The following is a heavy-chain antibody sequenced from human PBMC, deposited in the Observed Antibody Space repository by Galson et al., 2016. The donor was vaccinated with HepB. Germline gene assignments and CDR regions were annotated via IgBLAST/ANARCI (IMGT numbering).Heavy chain of an antibody. CDR2: ISYDGVDK. Sequence: SLRLSCAGSGFNFGTYGMHWVRHTPGKGLEWLTVISYDGVDKNYADSVKGRFTVSRDNSKNMFYLQMNSLRVEDTAVYYCARDMWGYEILTAHQRDAFDFWGQGTLFTLS. J-gene: IGHJ3*01. V-gene: IGHV3-33*01. CDR3: ARDMWGYEILTAHQRDAFDF. CDR1: GFNFGTYG. D-gene: IGHD3-9*01.